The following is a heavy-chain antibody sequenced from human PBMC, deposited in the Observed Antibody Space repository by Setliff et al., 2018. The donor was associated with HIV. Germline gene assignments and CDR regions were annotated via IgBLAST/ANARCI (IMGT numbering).Heavy chain of an antibody. D-gene: IGHD2-2*01. Sequence: SETLSLTCSVSGGFIGSFFWSWIRQSPGKGLEWIGYIYYSGSTNYNPSLKSRVTISVDTSKNQFTLKVISMTAADTAVYYCARLSCSSNSCPFDYWGPGILVTVSS. CDR1: GGFIGSFF. V-gene: IGHV4-59*12. CDR2: IYYSGST. J-gene: IGHJ4*02. CDR3: ARLSCSSNSCPFDY.